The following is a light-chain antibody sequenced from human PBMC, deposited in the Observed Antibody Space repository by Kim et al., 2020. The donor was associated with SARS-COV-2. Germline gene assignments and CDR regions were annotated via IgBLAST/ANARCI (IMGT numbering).Light chain of an antibody. CDR3: QVWDSSSDHPRV. J-gene: IGLJ2*01. CDR1: NIGSKS. CDR2: YDS. V-gene: IGLV3-21*04. Sequence: PGKTDRITCEGNNIGSKSVRWYQQKPGQAPVLVIYYDSDRPSGIPERFSGSNSGNTATLTISRVEAGDEADYYCQVWDSSSDHPRVFGGGTQLTVL.